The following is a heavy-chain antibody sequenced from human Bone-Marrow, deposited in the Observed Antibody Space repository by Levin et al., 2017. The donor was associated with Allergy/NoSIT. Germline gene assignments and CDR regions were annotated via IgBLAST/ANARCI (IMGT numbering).Heavy chain of an antibody. J-gene: IGHJ3*02. CDR3: AGDGRGKVESSGWTRSGAFDI. Sequence: GESLKISCAASGFTFSDYYMSWIRQAPGKGLEWVSYISTSSSYTNHVDSVKGRFTISRDNAKNSLYLQMNSLRAEDTAVYYCAGDGRGKVESSGWTRSGAFDIWGQGTMVTVSS. V-gene: IGHV3-11*05. CDR2: ISTSSSYT. CDR1: GFTFSDYY. D-gene: IGHD6-19*01.